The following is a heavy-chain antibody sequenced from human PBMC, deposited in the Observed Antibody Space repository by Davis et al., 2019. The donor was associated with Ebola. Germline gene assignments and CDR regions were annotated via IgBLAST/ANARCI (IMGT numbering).Heavy chain of an antibody. CDR2: INSDGSST. CDR3: AREGKVFGCDY. J-gene: IGHJ4*02. D-gene: IGHD3-3*01. CDR1: GFTFSIYW. V-gene: IGHV3-74*01. Sequence: HTGGSLRLSCAASGFTFSIYWMHWVRQAPGKGLVWVSRINSDGSSTNYADSVKGRFTISRDNAKNTLYLQMNSLRAEDTAVYYCAREGKVFGCDYWGQGALVTVSS.